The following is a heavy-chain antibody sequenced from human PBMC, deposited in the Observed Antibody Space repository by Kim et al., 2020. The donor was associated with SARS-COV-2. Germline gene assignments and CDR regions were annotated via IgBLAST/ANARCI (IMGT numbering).Heavy chain of an antibody. CDR3: AKSLDRAYCGGDCIPDY. J-gene: IGHJ4*02. V-gene: IGHV3-30*02. D-gene: IGHD2-21*01. Sequence: VKGRFTISRDNYKTTLYLQMNSLRAEDTAVYYCAKSLDRAYCGGDCIPDYWGQGTLVTVSS.